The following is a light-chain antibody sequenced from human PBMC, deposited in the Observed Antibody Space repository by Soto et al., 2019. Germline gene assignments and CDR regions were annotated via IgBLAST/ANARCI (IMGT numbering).Light chain of an antibody. CDR3: AAWDDSLNGWV. V-gene: IGLV1-44*01. CDR1: SSNIGSNT. Sequence: QPVLTQAPSASGTPGPRVTISCSGSSSNIGSNTVSWYQQVPGTAHKLLIDSNDHRPSGVPDRFSGSKSGTSASLAIGGLQSEDVAYYYCAAWDDSLNGWVFGGGTKLPVL. CDR2: SND. J-gene: IGLJ3*02.